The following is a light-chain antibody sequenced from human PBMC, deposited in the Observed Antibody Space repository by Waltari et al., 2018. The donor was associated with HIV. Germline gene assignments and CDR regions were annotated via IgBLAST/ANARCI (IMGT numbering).Light chain of an antibody. CDR3: CSYAGSYTFL. J-gene: IGLJ2*01. V-gene: IGLV2-11*01. CDR1: SRDVGGYKY. CDR2: DVS. Sequence: QSALTQPRSVSGSPGQSVTISCTGTSRDVGGYKYVSWYQQHPGKAPKLMIYDVSKRPSGVPDRFSGSKSGNTASLTISGLQAEDEADYYCCSYAGSYTFLFGGGTKLTVL.